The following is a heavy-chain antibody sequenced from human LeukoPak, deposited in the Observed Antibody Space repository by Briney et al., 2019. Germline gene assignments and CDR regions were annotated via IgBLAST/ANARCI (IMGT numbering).Heavy chain of an antibody. CDR3: ARVSCSGGSCYSTYFDY. D-gene: IGHD2-15*01. V-gene: IGHV3-9*01. Sequence: GGSLRLSCAASGFTFDDYAMHWVRQAPGKGLEWVSGISWDSGSIGYADSVKGRFTISRDNAKNSLYLQMNSLRAGDTAVYYCARVSCSGGSCYSTYFDYWGQGTLVTVSS. CDR1: GFTFDDYA. CDR2: ISWDSGSI. J-gene: IGHJ4*02.